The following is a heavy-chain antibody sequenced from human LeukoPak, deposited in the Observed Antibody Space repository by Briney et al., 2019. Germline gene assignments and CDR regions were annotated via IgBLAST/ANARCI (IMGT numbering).Heavy chain of an antibody. V-gene: IGHV4-59*12. J-gene: IGHJ5*02. CDR3: ASSPMVRGVIHWFDP. D-gene: IGHD3-10*01. CDR2: IYYSGST. CDR1: GGSISSYY. Sequence: SETLSLTCTVSGGSISSYYWSWIRQPPGKGLEWIGYIYYSGSTNYNPSLKSRVTMSVDTSKNQFSLKLSSVTAADTAVYYCASSPMVRGVIHWFDPWGQGTLVTVSS.